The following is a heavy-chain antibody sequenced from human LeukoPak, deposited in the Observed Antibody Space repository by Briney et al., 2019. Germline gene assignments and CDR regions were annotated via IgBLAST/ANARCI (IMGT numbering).Heavy chain of an antibody. CDR2: IYHSGNT. Sequence: PSETLSLTCTVSGGSISSSSYYWGWIRQPPGKGLEWIGSIYHSGNTDYNASLKSRVTISVDTSKNQFSLKLSSVTAADTAVYYYARLAGSGSYYAYYDYWGQGTLVTVSS. CDR3: ARLAGSGSYYAYYDY. D-gene: IGHD3-10*01. V-gene: IGHV4-39*07. CDR1: GGSISSSSYY. J-gene: IGHJ4*02.